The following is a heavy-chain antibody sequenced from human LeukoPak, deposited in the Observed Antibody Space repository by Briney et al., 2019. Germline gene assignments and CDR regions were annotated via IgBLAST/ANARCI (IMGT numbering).Heavy chain of an antibody. CDR3: ARYKNYYVSMDV. D-gene: IGHD3-10*02. CDR2: IYYSGTT. Sequence: SQTLSLTCTVSGDSISSGGYYWGWIRQPPGMGLEWIGFIYYSGTTYYNPSLKSRVTISVDTSKDQVSLDLSSVTAADTAVYYCARYKNYYVSMDVWGQGTTVTVSS. J-gene: IGHJ6*02. CDR1: GDSISSGGYY. V-gene: IGHV4-31*03.